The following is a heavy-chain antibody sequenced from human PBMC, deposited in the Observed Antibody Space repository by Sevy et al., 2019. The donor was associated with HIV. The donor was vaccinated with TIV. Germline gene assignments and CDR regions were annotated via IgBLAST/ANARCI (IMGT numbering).Heavy chain of an antibody. Sequence: VSVKVSCKASGYTFTSYGISWVRQAPGQGLEWMGWISAYNGNTNYAQKLQGRVTMTTDTSTSTTYMELRSLRSDDTAVYYCARIGSTGYSSNWFDPWGQGTLVTVSS. CDR2: ISAYNGNT. J-gene: IGHJ5*02. CDR1: GYTFTSYG. CDR3: ARIGSTGYSSNWFDP. V-gene: IGHV1-18*04. D-gene: IGHD3-9*01.